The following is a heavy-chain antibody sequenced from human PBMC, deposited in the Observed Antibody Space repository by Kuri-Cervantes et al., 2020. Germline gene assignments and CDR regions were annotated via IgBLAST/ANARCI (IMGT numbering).Heavy chain of an antibody. CDR1: GFIFSDYY. CDR3: ARDYFGDYYFDY. D-gene: IGHD4-17*01. V-gene: IGHV3-21*01. CDR2: ISGSSGYI. Sequence: GESLKISCTASGFIFSDYYMNWFRQAPGKGLEWVSSISGSSGYIYYADSLKGRFTISRDNAKNSLYLQINSLRAEDTAVYYCARDYFGDYYFDYWGQGTLVTVSS. J-gene: IGHJ4*02.